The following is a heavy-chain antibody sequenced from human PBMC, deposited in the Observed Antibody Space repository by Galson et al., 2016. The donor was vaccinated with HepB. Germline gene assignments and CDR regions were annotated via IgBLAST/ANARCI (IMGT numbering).Heavy chain of an antibody. J-gene: IGHJ4*02. V-gene: IGHV3-33*06. CDR3: ANTGTAAGVIDS. CDR2: LWYDGSKK. Sequence: SLRLSCAGSGFNFKSYGMHWVRQAPGKGLEWVAVLWYDGSKKYYTDSVKGRFTISRDNSKNTLYLQMDSLRVEDTAVYFCANTGTAAGVIDSWGQGSLVTVSS. D-gene: IGHD2-21*02. CDR1: GFNFKSYG.